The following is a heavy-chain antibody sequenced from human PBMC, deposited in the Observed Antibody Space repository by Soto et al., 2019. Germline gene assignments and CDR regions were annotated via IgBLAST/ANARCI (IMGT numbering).Heavy chain of an antibody. Sequence: PSETLSLTCTVSGGSITDYYWSWIRQPPGKALEWIGYGYHSVSIHYNPSLKTRVTISVDTSENPFSLRLSSVTAADTAVYYCARAFAGFGAYWYFDLWGRGTLVTGSA. CDR2: GYHSVSI. CDR1: GGSITDYY. CDR3: ARAFAGFGAYWYFDL. J-gene: IGHJ2*01. D-gene: IGHD3-16*01. V-gene: IGHV4-59*01.